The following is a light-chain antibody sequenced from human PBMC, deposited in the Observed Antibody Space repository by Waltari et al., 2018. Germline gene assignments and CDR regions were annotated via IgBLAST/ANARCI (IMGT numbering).Light chain of an antibody. CDR1: SGSLSSTSY. CDR2: KGS. CDR3: SLYMGSGIWV. Sequence: QTVVTQEPSLSVSPGGTVTLTCALSSGSLSSTSYATWYQQTPGQAPRTPCYKGSSRSYGVSDRFSGSVLGNKAALTITGAQADDGSDYYCSLYMGSGIWVFGGGTKLTVL. J-gene: IGLJ3*02. V-gene: IGLV8-61*01.